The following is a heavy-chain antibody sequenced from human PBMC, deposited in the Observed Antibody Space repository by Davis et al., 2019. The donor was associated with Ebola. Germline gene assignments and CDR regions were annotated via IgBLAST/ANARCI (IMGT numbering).Heavy chain of an antibody. CDR2: ISAYNGNT. CDR3: TRVSHTYYYDSSGFGDYYDGMDV. CDR1: GYTFTSYG. Sequence: ASVKVSCKASGYTFTSYGISWVRQAPGHGLEWMGWISAYNGNTNYAQKLQGRVTMTTDTSTSTAYMELRSLRSDDTAVYYCTRVSHTYYYDSSGFGDYYDGMDVWGQGTTVTVSS. V-gene: IGHV1-18*01. D-gene: IGHD3-22*01. J-gene: IGHJ6*02.